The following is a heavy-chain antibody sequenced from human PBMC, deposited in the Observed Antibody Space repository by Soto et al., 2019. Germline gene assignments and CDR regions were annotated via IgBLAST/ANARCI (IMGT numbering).Heavy chain of an antibody. CDR2: IYPGDSDT. CDR1: GYSFASYW. D-gene: IGHD6-6*01. CDR3: ARQKYSSSSASGAFDI. Sequence: PGESLKISCMGSGYSFASYWIGWVRQMPGKGLEWMGIIYPGDSDTRYRPSFQARVTISADKSISTAYLQWSSLEASDTAMYYCARQKYSSSSASGAFDIWGQGTMVTVSS. J-gene: IGHJ3*02. V-gene: IGHV5-51*01.